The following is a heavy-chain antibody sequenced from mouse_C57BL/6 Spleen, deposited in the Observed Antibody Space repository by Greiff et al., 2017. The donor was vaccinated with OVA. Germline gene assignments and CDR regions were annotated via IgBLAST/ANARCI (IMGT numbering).Heavy chain of an antibody. CDR3: ARRSPFYAMDY. V-gene: IGHV1-19*01. CDR2: INPYNGGT. CDR1: GYTFTDYY. J-gene: IGHJ4*01. Sequence: VQLKQSGPVLVKPGASVKMSCKASGYTFTDYYMNWVKQSHGKSLEWIGVINPYNGGTSYNQKFKGKATLTVDKSSNTAYMELNSLTSEDSAVYYCARRSPFYAMDYWGQGTSVTVSS.